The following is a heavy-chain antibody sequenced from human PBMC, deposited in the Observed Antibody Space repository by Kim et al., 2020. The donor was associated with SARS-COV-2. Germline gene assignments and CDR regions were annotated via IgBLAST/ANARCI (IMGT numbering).Heavy chain of an antibody. V-gene: IGHV3-15*01. CDR2: IKSKTDGGTT. CDR1: GFTFSNAW. D-gene: IGHD2-15*01. J-gene: IGHJ4*02. CDR3: TTKPGYCSGSSCPNFDY. Sequence: GGSLRLSCAASGFTFSNAWMSWVRQAPGKGLEWVGRIKSKTDGGTTDYAAPVKGRFTISRDDSKNTLYLQMNSLKTEDTAVYYCTTKPGYCSGSSCPNFDYWGQGTLVTVSS.